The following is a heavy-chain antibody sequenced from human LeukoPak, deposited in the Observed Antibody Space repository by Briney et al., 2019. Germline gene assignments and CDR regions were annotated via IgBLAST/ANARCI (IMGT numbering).Heavy chain of an antibody. CDR1: GGSISSSSYY. CDR2: IYYSGGT. D-gene: IGHD2-15*01. CDR3: ARSVGSLYCSGGSCYSVGY. J-gene: IGHJ4*02. V-gene: IGHV4-39*01. Sequence: PSETLSLTCTVSGGSISSSSYYWGWIRQPPGKGLEWIGSIYYSGGTYYNPSLKSRVTISVDTSKNQFSLKLSSVTAADPAVYYCARSVGSLYCSGGSCYSVGYWGQGTLVTVSS.